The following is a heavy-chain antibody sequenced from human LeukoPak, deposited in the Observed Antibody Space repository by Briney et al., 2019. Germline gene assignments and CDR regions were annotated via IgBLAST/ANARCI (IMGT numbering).Heavy chain of an antibody. CDR3: ARDSSSGWTRFDY. D-gene: IGHD6-19*01. V-gene: IGHV1-18*04. CDR2: ISAYNGNT. Sequence: GASVRVSYKASGYTFTIYGISWVRQAPGQGLEWMGCISAYNGNTNYAQKLQGRVTITTDTSTSTAYMELRSLSSDDAAVYYCARDSSSGWTRFDYWGQGTLVTVSS. J-gene: IGHJ4*02. CDR1: GYTFTIYG.